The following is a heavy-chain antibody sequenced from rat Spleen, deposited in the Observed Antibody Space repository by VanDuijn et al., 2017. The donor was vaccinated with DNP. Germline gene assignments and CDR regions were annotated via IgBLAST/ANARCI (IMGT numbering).Heavy chain of an antibody. V-gene: IGHV4-2*01. D-gene: IGHD4-3*01. CDR1: GFNFNDYW. J-gene: IGHJ2*01. CDR3: TRDRGSSYYFDY. Sequence: EVKLVESGGGLVQPGRSLKLSCAASGFNFNDYWMGWVRQAPGKGLEWIGQINKDSSTINYNPSLKEKITISRDNAQNTLYLQMNSLRSEDTATYYCTRDRGSSYYFDYWGQGVMVTVSS. CDR2: INKDSSTI.